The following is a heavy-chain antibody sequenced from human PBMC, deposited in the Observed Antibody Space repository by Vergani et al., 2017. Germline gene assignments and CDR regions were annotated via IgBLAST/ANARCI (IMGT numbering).Heavy chain of an antibody. J-gene: IGHJ6*03. CDR1: GFTFSSYE. CDR2: ISSSGSTI. CDR3: ARSQTATTTPRFRVNMDV. V-gene: IGHV3-48*03. D-gene: IGHD4-11*01. Sequence: EVQLVESGGGLVQPGGSLRLSCAASGFTFSSYEMNWVRQAPGKGLEWVSYISSSGSTIYYADSVKGRFTISRDNAKNSLYLQMNSLRAEDTAVYYCARSQTATTTPRFRVNMDVWGKGTTVTVSS.